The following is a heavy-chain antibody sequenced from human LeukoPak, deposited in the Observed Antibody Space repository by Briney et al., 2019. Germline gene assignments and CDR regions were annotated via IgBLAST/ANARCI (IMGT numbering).Heavy chain of an antibody. Sequence: GGSLRLSCAASGFTFSSYSMNWVRQAPGKGLEWVSSISSSSSYIYYADSVEGRFTISRDNAKNSLYLQMNSLRAEDTAVYCCARDEDEGGVVWGQGTLVTVSS. CDR2: ISSSSSYI. CDR1: GFTFSSYS. V-gene: IGHV3-21*01. D-gene: IGHD3-3*01. J-gene: IGHJ4*02. CDR3: ARDEDEGGVV.